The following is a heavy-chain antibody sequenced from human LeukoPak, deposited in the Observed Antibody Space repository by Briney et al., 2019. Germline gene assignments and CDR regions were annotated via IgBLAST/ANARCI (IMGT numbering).Heavy chain of an antibody. CDR3: ARGRPHGNDY. D-gene: IGHD4-23*01. J-gene: IGHJ4*02. Sequence: GGSLRLSCAASGFTFSSYWMNWVRQAPGKGLVWVSRIASDGSSTTYADSVKGRSSISRDNAKNTLYLQMNSLRVEDTAVYYCARGRPHGNDYWGQGTLVTVSS. V-gene: IGHV3-74*01. CDR2: IASDGSST. CDR1: GFTFSSYW.